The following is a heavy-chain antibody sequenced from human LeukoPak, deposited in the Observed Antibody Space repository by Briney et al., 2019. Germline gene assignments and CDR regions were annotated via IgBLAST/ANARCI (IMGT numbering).Heavy chain of an antibody. CDR2: ISSSSSTI. V-gene: IGHV3-48*01. D-gene: IGHD2-15*01. J-gene: IGHJ4*02. Sequence: GGSLRLSCAVSGFTFSSYSMNWVRQAPGKGLEWVSYISSSSSTIYYADSVKGRFTISRDNAKNSLYLQMNSLRAEDTAVYYCATKVVAAIPGYWGQGTLVTVSS. CDR1: GFTFSSYS. CDR3: ATKVVAAIPGY.